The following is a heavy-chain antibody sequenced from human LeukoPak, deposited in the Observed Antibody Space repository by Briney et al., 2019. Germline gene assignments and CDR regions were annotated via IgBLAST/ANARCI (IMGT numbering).Heavy chain of an antibody. J-gene: IGHJ3*02. CDR3: ARDSYESGGWAFDI. CDR2: MESGGAT. D-gene: IGHD3-22*01. V-gene: IGHV3-66*01. CDR1: GITVSGNY. Sequence: GGSLILSCAASGITVSGNYMSWVRQAPGKGLEWVSVMESGGATYYTDSVKGRFTLSRDTAKNMLYLQMNSLRAEDTAVYYCARDSYESGGWAFDIWGQGTMVTVSS.